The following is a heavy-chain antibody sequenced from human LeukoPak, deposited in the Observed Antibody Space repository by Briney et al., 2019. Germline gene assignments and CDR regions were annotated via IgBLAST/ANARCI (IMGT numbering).Heavy chain of an antibody. CDR1: GISLSNYA. CDR3: AKREPFYFNS. D-gene: IGHD1-14*01. J-gene: IGHJ4*02. CDR2: ISERGGST. V-gene: IGHV3-23*01. Sequence: GGSLRLSCVVSGISLSNYAMTWVRQAPGKGLEWVSYISERGGSTTYADSVKGRFTISRDISKNTLYLQMNSLRAEDTAVYYCAKREPFYFNSWGQGTLVTVSS.